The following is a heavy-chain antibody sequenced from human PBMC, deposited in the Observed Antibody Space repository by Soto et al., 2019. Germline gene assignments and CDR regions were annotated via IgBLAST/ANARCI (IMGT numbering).Heavy chain of an antibody. J-gene: IGHJ6*02. V-gene: IGHV1-69*13. D-gene: IGHD1-7*01. CDR3: ARGTVAGPYYYYYGMDV. CDR1: GCTFSSYA. Sequence: SVKVSCKASGCTFSSYAISWVRQAPGQGLEWMGGIIPIFGTANYAQKFQGRATITADESTSTAYMELSSLRSEDTAVYYCARGTVAGPYYYYYGMDVWGQGTTVTVSS. CDR2: IIPIFGTA.